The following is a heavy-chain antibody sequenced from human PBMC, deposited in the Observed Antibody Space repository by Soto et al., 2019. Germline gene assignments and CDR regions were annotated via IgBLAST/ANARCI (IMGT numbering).Heavy chain of an antibody. CDR2: ISSSGSTI. D-gene: IGHD2-2*01. CDR1: GFTFRDYY. J-gene: IGHJ4*02. V-gene: IGHV3-11*01. Sequence: QVQLVESGGGLVKPGGSLRLSCAASGFTFRDYYMSWIRQAPGKGLEWVSYISSSGSTIYYADSVKGRFTISRDNAKNSLYLQMNSLRAEDTAVYYCARVGIVVVPAAKTRVYFDYWGQGTLVTVSS. CDR3: ARVGIVVVPAAKTRVYFDY.